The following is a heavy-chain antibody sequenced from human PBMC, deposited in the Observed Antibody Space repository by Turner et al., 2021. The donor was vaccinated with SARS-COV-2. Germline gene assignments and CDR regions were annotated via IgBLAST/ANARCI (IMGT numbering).Heavy chain of an antibody. J-gene: IGHJ3*01. D-gene: IGHD1-26*01. CDR3: VRVDGLVGAFDV. Sequence: QESGPRLVEPSGTLSLMCSVSGVPVTTSSWWGWVRQAPGKGLEWIGEIYHTGSTNSNPSLRTRLSMSLDRSHNQFSLNLESMTAADTAVYYCVRVDGLVGAFDVWGQGTEVT. CDR1: GVPVTTSSW. CDR2: IYHTGST. V-gene: IGHV4-4*02.